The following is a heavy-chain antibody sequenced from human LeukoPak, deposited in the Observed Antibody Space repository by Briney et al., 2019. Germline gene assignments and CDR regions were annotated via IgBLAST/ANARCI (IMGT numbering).Heavy chain of an antibody. D-gene: IGHD2-15*01. CDR1: GFTSSSYA. J-gene: IGHJ4*02. CDR2: ISYDGSNK. Sequence: PGRSLRLSCAASGFTSSSYAMHWVRQAPGKGLEWVAVISYDGSNKYYADSVKGRFTISRDNSKNTLYLQMNSLRAEDTAVYYCAREVAYYFDYWGQGTLVTVSS. V-gene: IGHV3-30-3*01. CDR3: AREVAYYFDY.